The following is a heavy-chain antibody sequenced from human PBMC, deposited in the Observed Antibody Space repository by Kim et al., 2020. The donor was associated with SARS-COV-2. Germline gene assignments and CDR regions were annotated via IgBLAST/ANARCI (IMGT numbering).Heavy chain of an antibody. D-gene: IGHD1-26*01. V-gene: IGHV1-3*01. CDR1: GYTFTSYT. J-gene: IGHJ4*02. CDR2: INAGNGNT. Sequence: ASVKVSCKASGYTFTSYTIHWVRQAPGQRLEWMGWINAGNGNTQYSQKFQGRVTFTRDTSASTVYMEPNSLTSEDTAVYYCARRTPSGSYDYWGQGTLVIVSS. CDR3: ARRTPSGSYDY.